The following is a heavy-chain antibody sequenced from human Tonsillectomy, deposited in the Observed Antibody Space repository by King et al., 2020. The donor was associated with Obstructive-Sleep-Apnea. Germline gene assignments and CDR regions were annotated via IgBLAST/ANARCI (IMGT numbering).Heavy chain of an antibody. D-gene: IGHD3-22*01. CDR1: GFSLSNARMG. J-gene: IGHJ2*01. CDR2: IFSNDEK. V-gene: IGHV2-26*01. Sequence: TLKESGPVLVKPTETLTLTCTVSGFSLSNARMGVSWIRQPPGKALEWLAHIFSNDEKSYTTSLKSRLTISKDTSKSQVVLTLTNIDPVETATYYCARTATYYYDSSGFRLSSSPATGYFDLWGRGTLVTVSS. CDR3: ARTATYYYDSSGFRLSSSPATGYFDL.